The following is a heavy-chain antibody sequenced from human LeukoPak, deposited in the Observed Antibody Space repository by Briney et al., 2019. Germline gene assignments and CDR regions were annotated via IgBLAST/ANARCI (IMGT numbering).Heavy chain of an antibody. CDR1: GYTFNNYG. J-gene: IGHJ4*02. D-gene: IGHD6-25*01. V-gene: IGHV1-18*01. CDR2: ISAYNAKT. Sequence: GASVTVSCKASGYTFNNYGISWVRQAPGQGLKWMGWISAYNAKTNYAQNLQGRVTMTTDTSTTTAYMELRSLRSDDTAVYYCARDGHIAAELFDYWGQGTLVTVSS. CDR3: ARDGHIAAELFDY.